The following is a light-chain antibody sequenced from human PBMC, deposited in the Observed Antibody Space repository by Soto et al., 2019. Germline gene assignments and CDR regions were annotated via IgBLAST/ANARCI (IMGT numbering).Light chain of an antibody. V-gene: IGKV3-20*01. CDR1: QSIRTRY. Sequence: EIVLTQSPGTLSLSPGERATLSCRASQSIRTRYLAWYQQKPGQAPRLLIFGASSRATGIPDRFSGSGSGTDFTLTISGLEPEDIAVYYCQQYESSWTFGQGTKVGYQT. CDR2: GAS. J-gene: IGKJ1*01. CDR3: QQYESSWT.